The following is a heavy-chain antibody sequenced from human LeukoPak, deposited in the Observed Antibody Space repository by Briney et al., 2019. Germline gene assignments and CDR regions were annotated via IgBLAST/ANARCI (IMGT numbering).Heavy chain of an antibody. D-gene: IGHD1-7*01. V-gene: IGHV1-18*01. CDR2: ISTYNGNT. CDR3: AFHRYNWNYASLPYFDY. Sequence: ASVKVSCKASGYTFITYGISWVRQAPGQGLEWMGWISTYNGNTNYAQKFQGRVTMTTDTSTSTAYMELRSLRSDDTAVYYCAFHRYNWNYASLPYFDYWGQGTLVTVSS. CDR1: GYTFITYG. J-gene: IGHJ4*02.